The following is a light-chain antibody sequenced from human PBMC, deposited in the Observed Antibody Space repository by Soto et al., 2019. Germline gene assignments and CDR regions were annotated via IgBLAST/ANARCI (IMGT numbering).Light chain of an antibody. CDR2: DVS. CDR3: CSYAGSYTYV. Sequence: QSALTQPRSASGSPGQSVTISCTGTNSDVGGYNYVSWYQQHPGKAPKLMIYDVSKRPSGVPDRFSGSKSGNTASLTISGLQAEDEADYYCCSYAGSYTYVFGTGTKVTVL. V-gene: IGLV2-11*01. CDR1: NSDVGGYNY. J-gene: IGLJ1*01.